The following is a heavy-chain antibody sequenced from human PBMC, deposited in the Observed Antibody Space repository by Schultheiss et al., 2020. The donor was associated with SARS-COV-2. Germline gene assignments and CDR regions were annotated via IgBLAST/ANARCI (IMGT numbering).Heavy chain of an antibody. J-gene: IGHJ6*02. Sequence: GESLKISCAASGFTFSSYWMSWVRQAPGKGLEWVANIKQDGSEKYYVDSVKGRFTISRDNAKNSLYLQMNSLRAEDTAVYYCAKDNESSGWYNYYYGMDVWGQGTTVTVS. CDR3: AKDNESSGWYNYYYGMDV. D-gene: IGHD6-19*01. V-gene: IGHV3-7*03. CDR1: GFTFSSYW. CDR2: IKQDGSEK.